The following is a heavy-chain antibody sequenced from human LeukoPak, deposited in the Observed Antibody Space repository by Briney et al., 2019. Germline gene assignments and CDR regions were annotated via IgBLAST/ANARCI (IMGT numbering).Heavy chain of an antibody. CDR1: GFTFSSYS. J-gene: IGHJ5*02. Sequence: GGSLRLSCVASGFTFSSYSMNWVRQAPGKGLEWVSSISSSSSYIYYADSVKGRFTISRDNAKNSLYLQMNSLRAEDTAVYYCARDPRVLLWFGESTPPNWFDPWGQGTLVTVSS. CDR2: ISSSSSYI. V-gene: IGHV3-21*01. D-gene: IGHD3-10*01. CDR3: ARDPRVLLWFGESTPPNWFDP.